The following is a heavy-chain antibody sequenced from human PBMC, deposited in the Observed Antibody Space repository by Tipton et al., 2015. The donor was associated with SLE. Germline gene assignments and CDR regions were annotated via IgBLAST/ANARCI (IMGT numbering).Heavy chain of an antibody. CDR1: GFTFDDYG. D-gene: IGHD3-10*01. J-gene: IGHJ6*02. Sequence: QLVQSGGGVVRPGGSLRLSCAASGFTFDDYGMSWVRQAPGKGLEWVANIKQDGSEKYYVDSVKGRFTISRDNAKNSLYLQMNSLRAEDTAVYYCARDWGYYGSGSPETDYYYYYGMDVWGQGTTVTVSS. V-gene: IGHV3-7*01. CDR2: IKQDGSEK. CDR3: ARDWGYYGSGSPETDYYYYYGMDV.